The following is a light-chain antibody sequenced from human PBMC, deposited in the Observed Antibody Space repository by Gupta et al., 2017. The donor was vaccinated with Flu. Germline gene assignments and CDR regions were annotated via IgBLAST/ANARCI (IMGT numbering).Light chain of an antibody. Sequence: DIVMTQSPVSLSVTPGEPASISCRSSEELLHSHGRYYVDWYRQRPGQSPQLLISLASDRASGVPDRISGSGTGIDFTLKISRVEPDDVGVYYCMQAPQIPLTCGGGTKVEIK. V-gene: IGKV2-28*01. J-gene: IGKJ4*01. CDR3: MQAPQIPLT. CDR2: LAS. CDR1: EELLHSHGRYY.